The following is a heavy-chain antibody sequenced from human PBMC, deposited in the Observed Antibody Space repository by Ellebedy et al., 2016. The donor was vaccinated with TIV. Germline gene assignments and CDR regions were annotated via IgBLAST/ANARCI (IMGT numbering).Heavy chain of an antibody. CDR3: AKGASGFYYYGMDV. CDR2: ISDSGGIT. V-gene: IGHV3-23*01. J-gene: IGHJ6*02. CDR1: EFTFSTYA. D-gene: IGHD5-12*01. Sequence: LSLTCAASEFTFSTYAMNWVRQTPGKGLEWVAVISDSGGITYVADSVTGRFTISSDNSENTLYLQMTSLRVDDTAVYYCAKGASGFYYYGMDVWGQGTTVTVSS.